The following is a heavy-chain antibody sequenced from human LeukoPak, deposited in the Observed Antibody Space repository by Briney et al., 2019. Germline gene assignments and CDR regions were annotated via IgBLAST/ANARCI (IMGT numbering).Heavy chain of an antibody. CDR1: GFTFSSYW. Sequence: GGSLRLSCAASGFTFSSYWMHWVRQAPGKGLVWVSRINSDGSSPIYADFVKGRFTISRDNAKNTLYLQVNSLRAEDTAVYYCARDRGYAIDYWGQGTLVAVSS. D-gene: IGHD3-10*01. V-gene: IGHV3-74*01. J-gene: IGHJ4*02. CDR2: INSDGSSP. CDR3: ARDRGYAIDY.